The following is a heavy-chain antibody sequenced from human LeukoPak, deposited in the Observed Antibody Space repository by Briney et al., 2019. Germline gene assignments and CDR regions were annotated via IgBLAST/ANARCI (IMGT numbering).Heavy chain of an antibody. CDR2: FDPEDDET. D-gene: IGHD5-24*01. J-gene: IGHJ4*02. CDR3: VRDGNGYTPFDL. V-gene: IGHV1-24*01. CDR1: GYTLTQLS. Sequence: ASVKVSCKVSGYTLTQLSMHWVRQAPGKGLEWMGSFDPEDDETIYAQKFQGRVTMTEDTSIDTAYMELSSLRSEDTAVYYCVRDGNGYTPFDLWGQGTLVTVSS.